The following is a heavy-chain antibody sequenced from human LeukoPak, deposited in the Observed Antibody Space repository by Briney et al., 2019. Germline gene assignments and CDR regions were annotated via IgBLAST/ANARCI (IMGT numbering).Heavy chain of an antibody. CDR3: ARDGLGYSSSYWFDP. Sequence: ASVKVSCKASGYTFTSYYMHWVRQAPGQGLGWMGIINPSGGSTSYAQKFQGRVTMTRDMSTSTVYMELSSLRSEDTAVYYCARDGLGYSSSYWFDPWGQGTLVTVSS. CDR1: GYTFTSYY. CDR2: INPSGGST. D-gene: IGHD6-6*01. V-gene: IGHV1-46*01. J-gene: IGHJ5*02.